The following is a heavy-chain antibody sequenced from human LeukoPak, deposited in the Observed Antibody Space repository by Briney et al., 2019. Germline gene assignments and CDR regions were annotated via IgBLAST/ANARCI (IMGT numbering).Heavy chain of an antibody. V-gene: IGHV6-1*01. J-gene: IGHJ4*02. CDR3: VRDFSLTRLERPFDY. Sequence: SQTLSLTCAISGDIVSSNTAAWNWIRQSPSRGLEWLGRTLYRSKWYNDYALSVKSRISINPDTSKNQFSLQLNFVTPEDTAVYYCVRDFSLTRLERPFDYWGQGTLVTVSS. CDR2: TLYRSKWYN. D-gene: IGHD1-1*01. CDR1: GDIVSSNTAA.